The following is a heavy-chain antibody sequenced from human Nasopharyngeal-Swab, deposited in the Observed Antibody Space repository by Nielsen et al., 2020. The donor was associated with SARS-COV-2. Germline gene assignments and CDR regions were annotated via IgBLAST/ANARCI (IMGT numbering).Heavy chain of an antibody. CDR1: GYSFTSYW. CDR2: IYPGDSDT. D-gene: IGHD6-13*01. J-gene: IGHJ5*02. V-gene: IGHV5-51*01. CDR3: ARHRKYSSSWHLAP. Sequence: GESLKIFCKGSGYSFTSYWIGWVRQMPGKGLEWMGIIYPGDSDTRYSPPFQGQVTISADKSISTAYLQWSSLKASDTAMYYCARHRKYSSSWHLAPWGQGTLVTVSS.